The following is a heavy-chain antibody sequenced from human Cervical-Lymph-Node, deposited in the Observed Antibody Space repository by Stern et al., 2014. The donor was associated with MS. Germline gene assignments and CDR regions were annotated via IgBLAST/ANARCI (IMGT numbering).Heavy chain of an antibody. CDR3: AKPAVARYFDY. J-gene: IGHJ4*02. Sequence: VHLVESGGGVVQPGRSLRLSCAASGFTFGSHTMHWVRQAPGKGLDWVAVISYDGSNQHYADSVKGRFTISRDNSNNTLYLQMNSLRPEDTAVYYCAKPAVARYFDYWGQGTQVTVSS. D-gene: IGHD6-19*01. CDR2: ISYDGSNQ. V-gene: IGHV3-30-3*02. CDR1: GFTFGSHT.